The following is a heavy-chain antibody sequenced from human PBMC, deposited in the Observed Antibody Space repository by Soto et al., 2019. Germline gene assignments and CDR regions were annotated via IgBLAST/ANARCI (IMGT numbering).Heavy chain of an antibody. V-gene: IGHV3-30-3*01. CDR3: AREEVRGVIIMFDY. CDR1: GFTFSSYA. CDR2: ISYDGSKT. J-gene: IGHJ4*02. D-gene: IGHD3-10*01. Sequence: GGSLRLSCAASGFTFSSYAMHWVRQAPGKGLEWVAGISYDGSKTVYGDSAKGRFTISRDKSKNTLFLQMNSLRTEDTAVYYCAREEVRGVIIMFDYWGRGALVTVSS.